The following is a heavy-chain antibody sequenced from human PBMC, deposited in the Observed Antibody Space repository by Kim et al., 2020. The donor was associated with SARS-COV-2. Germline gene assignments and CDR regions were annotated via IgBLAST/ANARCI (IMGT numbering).Heavy chain of an antibody. D-gene: IGHD3-16*02. Sequence: SETLSLTCTVSGGSISSGGYYWSWIRQHPGKGLEWIGYIYYSGSTYYNPSLKIRVTISVDTSKNQFSLKLSSVTAADTAVYYCARGMITFGGVIGPFDPWGQGTLVTVSS. J-gene: IGHJ5*02. V-gene: IGHV4-31*03. CDR1: GGSISSGGYY. CDR3: ARGMITFGGVIGPFDP. CDR2: IYYSGST.